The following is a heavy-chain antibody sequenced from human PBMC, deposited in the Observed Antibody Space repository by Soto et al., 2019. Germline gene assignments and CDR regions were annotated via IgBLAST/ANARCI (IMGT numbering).Heavy chain of an antibody. CDR3: ARANYFESSGHLDY. D-gene: IGHD3-22*01. CDR1: GGSISSGAYY. V-gene: IGHV4-31*03. Sequence: LSLTCTSSGGSISSGAYYWSWIRQHPGKGLEWIGYIYYSGSTYYNPSLESRVTLSVDTSRKQFSLKVSSVTAADTAAYYCARANYFESSGHLDYWGPGTLVTVSS. J-gene: IGHJ4*02. CDR2: IYYSGST.